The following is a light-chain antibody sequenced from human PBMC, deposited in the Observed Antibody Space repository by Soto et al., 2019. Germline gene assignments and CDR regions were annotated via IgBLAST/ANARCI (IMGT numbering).Light chain of an antibody. J-gene: IGLJ3*02. CDR3: AAWDDTLNGVV. CDR1: SSNIGSNT. V-gene: IGLV1-44*01. Sequence: QSVLTQPPSASGTPGQRVTISCSGGSSNIGSNTVNWYQQLPGTAPKLLIYNNNQRPSGVPDRFSGSKSGTSASLAISGLQSEDEADYHCAAWDDTLNGVVFGGGTKVTVL. CDR2: NNN.